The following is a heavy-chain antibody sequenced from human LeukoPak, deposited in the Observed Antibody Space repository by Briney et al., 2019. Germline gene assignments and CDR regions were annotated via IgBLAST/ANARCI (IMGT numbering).Heavy chain of an antibody. J-gene: IGHJ4*02. CDR3: AKGAEIEL. D-gene: IGHD1-7*01. V-gene: IGHV3-23*01. CDR1: GFTFTNYA. Sequence: PGGSLRLTCATSGFTFTNYAMNWVRQAPGKGLEWVSAVTGPGDTTYYADSVKGRFFMSREDSKTTVYLQMNSLRAEDTAIYYCAKGAEIELWGRGTLVTVSS. CDR2: VTGPGDTT.